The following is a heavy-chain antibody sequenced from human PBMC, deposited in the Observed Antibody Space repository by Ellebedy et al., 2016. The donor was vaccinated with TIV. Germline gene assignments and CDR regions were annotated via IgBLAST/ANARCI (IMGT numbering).Heavy chain of an antibody. Sequence: GESLKISXAASGFSFSRFAMNWVRQAPGKGLEWVSSVGGSGAGTYYAVSVKGRFTISRDNSKNTVSLHINSLTVEDTAVYYCAKGLPNLPYDAFDIWGQGTTVTVSS. CDR3: AKGLPNLPYDAFDI. CDR2: VGGSGAGT. CDR1: GFSFSRFA. V-gene: IGHV3-23*01. J-gene: IGHJ3*02.